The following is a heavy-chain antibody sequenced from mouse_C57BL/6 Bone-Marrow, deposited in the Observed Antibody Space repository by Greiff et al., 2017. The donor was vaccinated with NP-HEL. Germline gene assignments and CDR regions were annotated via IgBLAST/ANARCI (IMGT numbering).Heavy chain of an antibody. CDR1: GYTFTDYY. Sequence: VQLQQSGPVLVKPGASVKMSCKASGYTFTDYYMNWVKQSHGKSLEWIGVINPYNGGTSYNQKFKGKATLTVDKSSSTAYMELNSLTSEDSAVYYGAREGDSSGSRFAYWGQGTLVTVSA. D-gene: IGHD3-2*02. V-gene: IGHV1-19*01. J-gene: IGHJ3*01. CDR2: INPYNGGT. CDR3: AREGDSSGSRFAY.